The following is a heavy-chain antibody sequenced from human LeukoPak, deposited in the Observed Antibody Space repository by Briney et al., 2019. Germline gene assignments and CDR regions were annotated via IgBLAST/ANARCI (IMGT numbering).Heavy chain of an antibody. J-gene: IGHJ3*02. V-gene: IGHV1-2*02. CDR1: AYTFTSNG. D-gene: IGHD3-10*01. CDR2: INPNSGGT. CDR3: ARGREYEDDGDAFDI. Sequence: ASVNVSCNASAYTFTSNGISWHRLAHGQGLEWMGWINPNSGGTKYAQKFQGRVTMTRDTSISTAYMELSRRRSDDTAVYYCARGREYEDDGDAFDIWGQGTMVSVSS.